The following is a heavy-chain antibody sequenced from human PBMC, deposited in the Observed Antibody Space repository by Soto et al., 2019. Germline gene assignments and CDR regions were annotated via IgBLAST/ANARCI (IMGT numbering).Heavy chain of an antibody. CDR1: GFTFSSYG. CDR2: ISYDGSNK. Sequence: QVQLVESGGGVVQPGRSLRLSCAASGFTFSSYGMHWVRRAPGKGLEWVAVISYDGSNKYYADSVKGRFTISRDNSKNTLYLQMNSLRAEDTAVYYCASSLWFGELQFDYWGQGTLVTVSS. CDR3: ASSLWFGELQFDY. D-gene: IGHD3-10*01. J-gene: IGHJ4*02. V-gene: IGHV3-30*03.